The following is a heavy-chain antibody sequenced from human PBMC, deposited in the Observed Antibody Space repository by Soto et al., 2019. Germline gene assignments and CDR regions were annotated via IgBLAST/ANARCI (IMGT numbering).Heavy chain of an antibody. CDR3: ARARGIVATRYFDY. CDR2: ISYSGTT. D-gene: IGHD5-12*01. V-gene: IGHV4-59*01. J-gene: IGHJ4*02. Sequence: QVQLQESGPGLVKPSETLSLTCTVSGGSISSFYWNWIRQPPGRGLEWIGYISYSGTTKYNPSLKSRVTISVATSKTQFSLKLSSVTAADTAVYYCARARGIVATRYFDYWGQGTLVTVSS. CDR1: GGSISSFY.